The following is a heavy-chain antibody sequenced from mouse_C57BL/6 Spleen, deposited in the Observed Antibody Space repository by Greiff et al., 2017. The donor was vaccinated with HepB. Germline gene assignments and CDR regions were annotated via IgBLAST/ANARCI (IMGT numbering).Heavy chain of an antibody. V-gene: IGHV5-12*01. CDR1: GFTFSDYY. Sequence: DVKLVESGGGLVQPGGSLKLSCAASGFTFSDYYMYWVRQTPEKRLEWVAYISNGGGSTYYPDTVKGRFTISRDNAKNTLYLQMSRLKSEDTAMYYCARLGTPYYYAMDYWGQGTSVTVSS. CDR2: ISNGGGST. CDR3: ARLGTPYYYAMDY. D-gene: IGHD4-1*01. J-gene: IGHJ4*01.